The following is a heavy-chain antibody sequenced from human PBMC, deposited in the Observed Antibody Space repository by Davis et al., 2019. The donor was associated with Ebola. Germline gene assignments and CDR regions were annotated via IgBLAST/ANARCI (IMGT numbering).Heavy chain of an antibody. V-gene: IGHV3-73*01. Sequence: GESLRISCAASGFTFSGSAMHWVRQASGKGLEWVGRIRSKANSYATAYAASVKGRFTISRDDSKNTAYLQMNSLKTEDTAVYYCTIGSGYGDYWGQGTLVTVSS. D-gene: IGHD5-12*01. CDR2: IRSKANSYAT. J-gene: IGHJ4*02. CDR3: TIGSGYGDY. CDR1: GFTFSGSA.